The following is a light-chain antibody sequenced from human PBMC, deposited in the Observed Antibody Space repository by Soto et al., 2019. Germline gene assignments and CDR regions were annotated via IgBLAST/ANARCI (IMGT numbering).Light chain of an antibody. CDR3: QQYNIWPLT. CDR1: QSVSGN. V-gene: IGKV3-15*01. J-gene: IGKJ4*01. Sequence: EIVMTQSPGTLSVSPGERATLSCRASQSVSGNLAWYQQKPGQAPRLLIYGASTRSTGIPARLSGSGSGTEFTLTISSLQSEDFAVYFCQQYNIWPLTFGGGTKVEIK. CDR2: GAS.